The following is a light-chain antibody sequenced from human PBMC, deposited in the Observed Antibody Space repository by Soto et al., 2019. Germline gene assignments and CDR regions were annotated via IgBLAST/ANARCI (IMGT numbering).Light chain of an antibody. Sequence: DPPMPQSPSSVSASVGERVTITCRASQGISSWLAWYQQKPGKAPKLLIYAASRLQSGVPSRFSGSGAGTDFTITISSVQLEDFATYYCQQANSYPLTFGGGTKVEI. J-gene: IGKJ4*01. CDR1: QGISSW. V-gene: IGKV1-12*01. CDR3: QQANSYPLT. CDR2: AAS.